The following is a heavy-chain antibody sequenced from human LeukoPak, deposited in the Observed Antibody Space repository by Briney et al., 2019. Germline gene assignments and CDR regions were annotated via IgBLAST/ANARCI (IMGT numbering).Heavy chain of an antibody. CDR1: GGSISSSSYY. Sequence: AETLSLTCTVSGGSISSSSYYWGWIRQPPGRGLEWIGSIYYSVIIYYNPSLKSRVTISVDTSKNQFSLKLSSVTAADTAVYYCARAIAAAPKTYYYYYYMDVWGKGTTVTVSS. CDR2: IYYSVII. CDR3: ARAIAAAPKTYYYYYYMDV. V-gene: IGHV4-39*07. J-gene: IGHJ6*03. D-gene: IGHD6-13*01.